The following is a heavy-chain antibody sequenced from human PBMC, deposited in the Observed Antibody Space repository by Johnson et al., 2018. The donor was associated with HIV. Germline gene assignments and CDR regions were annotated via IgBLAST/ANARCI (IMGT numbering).Heavy chain of an antibody. J-gene: IGHJ3*02. V-gene: IGHV3-30*02. Sequence: QVQLVESGGGVVQPGGSLRLSCAASGLTFSSYGMHWVRQAPGKGLAWMAVTWYVGNKKYYAESVKGRFNISRDNSKNTLYLQMNSLRAEDTAVYYCAKDELGMGIGGAFDIWGQGTMVTVSS. CDR3: AKDELGMGIGGAFDI. CDR1: GLTFSSYG. D-gene: IGHD3-3*01. CDR2: TWYVGNKK.